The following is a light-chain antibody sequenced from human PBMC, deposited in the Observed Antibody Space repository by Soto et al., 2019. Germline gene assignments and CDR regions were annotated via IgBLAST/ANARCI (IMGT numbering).Light chain of an antibody. CDR3: SSYTSSNTVV. CDR1: SSDVGGYNY. Sequence: QSVLTQPASVSGSPGQSITISCTGTSSDVGGYNYVSWYQQHPGKAPKLMIYDVSHRPSGVSNRFSGSKSGNTASLTISGLQAEDEADYYCSSYTSSNTVVFGGGTKLTVL. CDR2: DVS. J-gene: IGLJ2*01. V-gene: IGLV2-14*01.